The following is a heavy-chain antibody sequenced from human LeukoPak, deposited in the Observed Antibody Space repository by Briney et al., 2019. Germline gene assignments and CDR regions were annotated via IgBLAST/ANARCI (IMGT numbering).Heavy chain of an antibody. CDR3: AKHQFGDYIWGSYRYNDY. J-gene: IGHJ4*02. CDR2: ISGSGSST. Sequence: PGGSLRLSCAASEFTFSSYAMTWVLQAPVKGLEWVSVISGSGSSTEYADSVKGRFTISRGNSKNTLYLQMNSLRAEDTAVYYCAKHQFGDYIWGSYRYNDYWGQGTLVTVSS. CDR1: EFTFSSYA. V-gene: IGHV3-23*01. D-gene: IGHD3-16*02.